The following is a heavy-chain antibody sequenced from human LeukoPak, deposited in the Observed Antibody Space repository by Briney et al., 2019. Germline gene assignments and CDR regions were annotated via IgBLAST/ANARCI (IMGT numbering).Heavy chain of an antibody. CDR1: GGSITSYY. J-gene: IGHJ3*02. D-gene: IGHD6-13*01. V-gene: IGHV4-59*01. CDR2: IYFNGAT. CDR3: ARDQAAAGIGFDAFDI. Sequence: SETLSLTCTVSGGSITSYYWSWIRQPPGKGLEWIGYIYFNGATNYNPSLKSRVTISVDTSKDQFSLKLNSVTAADTAVYYCARDQAAAGIGFDAFDIWGQGTMVTVSS.